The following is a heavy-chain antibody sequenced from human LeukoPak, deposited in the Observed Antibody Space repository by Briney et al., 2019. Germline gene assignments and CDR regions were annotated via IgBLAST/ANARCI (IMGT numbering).Heavy chain of an antibody. CDR3: ARGPFYSYSSSWYSRYYFDY. J-gene: IGHJ4*02. V-gene: IGHV4-34*01. D-gene: IGHD6-13*01. CDR2: INHSGST. Sequence: PSETLSLTCAVYGGSFSGYYWSWIRQPPGKGLEWIGEINHSGSTNYNPSLKSRVIISVDTSKNQFSLKPSSVTAADTAVYYCARGPFYSYSSSWYSRYYFDYWGQGTLVTVSS. CDR1: GGSFSGYY.